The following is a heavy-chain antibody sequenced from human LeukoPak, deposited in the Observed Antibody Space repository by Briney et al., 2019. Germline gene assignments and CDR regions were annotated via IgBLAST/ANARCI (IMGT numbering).Heavy chain of an antibody. CDR2: INPNSVGT. CDR1: GYTFTGYY. D-gene: IGHD4-17*01. CDR3: AREAYGDYVMDY. J-gene: IGHJ4*02. Sequence: ASVKVSCKASGYTFTGYYMHWVRQAPGQGLEWMGWINPNSVGTNYAQKFQGWVTMTRDTSISTACMELSRLRSDDTAVYYCAREAYGDYVMDYWGQGTLVTVSS. V-gene: IGHV1-2*04.